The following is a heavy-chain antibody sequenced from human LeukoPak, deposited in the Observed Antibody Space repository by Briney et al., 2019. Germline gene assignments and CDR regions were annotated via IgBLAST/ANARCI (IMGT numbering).Heavy chain of an antibody. CDR3: ARALWFGEVDAFDI. V-gene: IGHV1-2*02. CDR1: GYTFTGYY. CDR2: INPNSGGT. J-gene: IGHJ3*02. D-gene: IGHD3-10*01. Sequence: ASVKVSCKASGYTFTGYYMHWVRQAPGQGLEWMGWINPNSGGTNYAQKFQGRVTMTRDTSISTAYMELSRLRSDDTAVYYCARALWFGEVDAFDIWGQGTMVTVSS.